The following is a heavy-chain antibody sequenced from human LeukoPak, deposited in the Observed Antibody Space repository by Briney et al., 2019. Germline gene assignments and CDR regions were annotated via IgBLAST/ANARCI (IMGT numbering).Heavy chain of an antibody. CDR1: GFTFSSYG. J-gene: IGHJ4*02. D-gene: IGHD1-26*01. CDR2: IRYDGSNK. CDR3: ARTVVGAASNLDY. V-gene: IGHV3-30*02. Sequence: PGGSLRLSCAASGFTFSSYGMHWVRQAPGKGLEWVAFIRYDGSNKYYADSVKGRFTISRDNSKNTLYLQMNSLRAEDTAVYYCARTVVGAASNLDYWGQGTLVTVSS.